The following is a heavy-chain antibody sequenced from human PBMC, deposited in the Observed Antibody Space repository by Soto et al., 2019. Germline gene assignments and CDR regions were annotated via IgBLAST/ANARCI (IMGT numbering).Heavy chain of an antibody. J-gene: IGHJ4*02. D-gene: IGHD2-8*02. CDR3: ARAHGVVYHFDY. Sequence: SETLSLTCTVSGDSISSYYWSWIRQPPGKGLEWIGYIYYSGSTNYNPSLKSRVTISVDTSKNQFSLKLSSVTAADTAVYYCARAHGVVYHFDYWGQGTLVTVSS. V-gene: IGHV4-59*08. CDR1: GDSISSYY. CDR2: IYYSGST.